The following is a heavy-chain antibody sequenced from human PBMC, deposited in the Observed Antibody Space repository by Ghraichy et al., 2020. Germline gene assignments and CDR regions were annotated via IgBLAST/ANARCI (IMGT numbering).Heavy chain of an antibody. J-gene: IGHJ4*02. V-gene: IGHV3-48*03. Sequence: GGSLRLSCAVSGFTFEAYNMNWVRQAPGKGLEWLSYISSGGKTIYYADSVKGRFTVSRENGKHAMYLQMTSLKDEDSGVYFCARDSAVVSSNWDYWGQGTLVAVSS. CDR1: GFTFEAYN. D-gene: IGHD4-23*01. CDR2: ISSGGKTI. CDR3: ARDSAVVSSNWDY.